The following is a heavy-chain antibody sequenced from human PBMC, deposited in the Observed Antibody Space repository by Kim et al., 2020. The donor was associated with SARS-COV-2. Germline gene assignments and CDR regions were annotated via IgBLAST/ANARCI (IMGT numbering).Heavy chain of an antibody. CDR1: GYTFTSYA. D-gene: IGHD1-1*01. CDR2: INAGNGNT. J-gene: IGHJ6*03. Sequence: ASVKVSCKASGYTFTSYAMHWVRQAPGQRLEWMGWINAGNGNTKYSQKFQGRVTITRDTSASSAYMELSSLRSEDTAVYYCASQSERIYYYYYMDVWGKGTTVTVSS. CDR3: ASQSERIYYYYYMDV. V-gene: IGHV1-3*01.